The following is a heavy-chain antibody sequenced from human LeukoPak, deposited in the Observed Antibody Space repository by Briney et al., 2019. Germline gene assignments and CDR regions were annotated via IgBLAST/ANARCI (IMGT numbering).Heavy chain of an antibody. Sequence: GGSLRLSCAASGFTFSSYWMSWVRQAPGKGLEWVANIKQDGSEKYYVDSVKGRFTIPRDNAKNSLYLQMNSLRAEDTAVYYCARGYYDFWSGYLDYFDYWGQGTPVTVSS. D-gene: IGHD3-3*01. CDR2: IKQDGSEK. CDR3: ARGYYDFWSGYLDYFDY. CDR1: GFTFSSYW. J-gene: IGHJ4*02. V-gene: IGHV3-7*01.